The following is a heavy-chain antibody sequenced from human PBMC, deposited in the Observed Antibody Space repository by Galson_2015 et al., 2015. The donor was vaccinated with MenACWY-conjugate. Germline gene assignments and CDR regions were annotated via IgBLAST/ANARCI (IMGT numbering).Heavy chain of an antibody. Sequence: QSGAEVKKPGESLKISCKGSAYSFNTFWIGWVRQMPGKGLEWMAIIHPGNSQTIYSPSFQGQVTISTDRSISAAYLQWSSLTASDTAMYYCVRHNLWSFDMWGLGTMVIVSS. CDR1: AYSFNTFW. J-gene: IGHJ3*02. CDR3: VRHNLWSFDM. D-gene: IGHD3-10*01. V-gene: IGHV5-51*01. CDR2: IHPGNSQT.